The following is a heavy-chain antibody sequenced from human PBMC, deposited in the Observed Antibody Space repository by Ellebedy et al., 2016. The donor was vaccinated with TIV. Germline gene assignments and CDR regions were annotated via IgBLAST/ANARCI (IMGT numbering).Heavy chain of an antibody. CDR2: IYYSGST. D-gene: IGHD6-13*01. CDR3: AGSLPPTYSSWYSTYYYYGMDV. V-gene: IGHV4-59*01. Sequence: MPSETLSLTCTVSGCTISSYYWSWSRQPPGKGLESIGYIYYSGSTNYDPALKSRVTITVDTSKSQFSLKLSSVTAADTAVYYCAGSLPPTYSSWYSTYYYYGMDVWGQGTTVTVSS. CDR1: GCTISSYY. J-gene: IGHJ6*02.